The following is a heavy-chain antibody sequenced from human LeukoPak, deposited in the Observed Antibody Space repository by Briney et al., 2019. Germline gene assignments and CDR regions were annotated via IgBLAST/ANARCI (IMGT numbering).Heavy chain of an antibody. J-gene: IGHJ6*03. CDR2: ISSSGSTI. D-gene: IGHD2-8*01. CDR3: ARTMVCARSYYYYYMDV. CDR1: GFTFSSYE. Sequence: PGGSLRLSCAASGFTFSSYEMNWVRQAPGKGLEWVSYISSSGSTIYYADSVKGRFTISRDNAKNSLYLQMNSLRAEDTAVYYCARTMVCARSYYYYYMDVWGKGTTVTVSS. V-gene: IGHV3-48*03.